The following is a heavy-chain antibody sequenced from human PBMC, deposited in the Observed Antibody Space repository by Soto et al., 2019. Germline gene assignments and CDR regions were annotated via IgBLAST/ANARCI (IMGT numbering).Heavy chain of an antibody. Sequence: PGGSLRLSCVAPGFTFSNYAMNWVRQAPGKGLEWVAVISYDGSNKYYADSVKGRITISRDNSRNTLYLQMNNLRAEDTAMYYCARDLGNNYGSFAYWGQGTLVTVSS. V-gene: IGHV3-30-3*01. D-gene: IGHD4-17*01. J-gene: IGHJ4*02. CDR1: GFTFSNYA. CDR2: ISYDGSNK. CDR3: ARDLGNNYGSFAY.